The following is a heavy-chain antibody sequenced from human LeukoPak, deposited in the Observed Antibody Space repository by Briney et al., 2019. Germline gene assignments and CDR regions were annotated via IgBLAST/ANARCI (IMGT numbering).Heavy chain of an antibody. CDR1: GFIFNNYG. V-gene: IGHV3-23*01. D-gene: IGHD3-22*01. J-gene: IGHJ4*02. Sequence: PGGSLRLSCAASGFIFNNYGMSWVRQAPGKGLEWVSSISGSGPSTAYADSVKGRFTISRDNAKNSLYLQMNSLRAEDTAVYYCARDPWPYDSSGYYYGDNFDYWGQGTLVTVSS. CDR2: ISGSGPST. CDR3: ARDPWPYDSSGYYYGDNFDY.